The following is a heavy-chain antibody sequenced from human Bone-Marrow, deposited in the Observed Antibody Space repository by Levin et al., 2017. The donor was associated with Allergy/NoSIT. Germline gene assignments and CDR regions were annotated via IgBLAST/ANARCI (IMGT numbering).Heavy chain of an antibody. CDR1: GASISSYC. D-gene: IGHD5-18*01. Sequence: SETLSLTCSVSGASISSYCWNWIRQPPGKGLEWIGFIYHSGRTTYNPSLKSRVTISGDTRKGQVSLRLSSVTAAESAVYYCARSGYKYGFNAVEIWGQGTKVTVSS. J-gene: IGHJ3*02. CDR3: ARSGYKYGFNAVEI. CDR2: IYHSGRT. V-gene: IGHV4-59*01.